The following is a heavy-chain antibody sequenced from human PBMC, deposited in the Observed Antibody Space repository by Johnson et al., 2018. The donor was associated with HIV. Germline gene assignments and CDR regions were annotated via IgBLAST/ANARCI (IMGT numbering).Heavy chain of an antibody. D-gene: IGHD3-10*01. CDR1: GFTFTNAW. J-gene: IGHJ3*02. Sequence: VQLVESGGGLVKPGGSLRLSCAASGFTFTNAWMSWVRQAPGKGLEWVGRIKSKTDGETTDYAAPVKGRFTISRDDSKNTLYLQMNSLKTEDTAVYYCTAEGDLAFDIWGQGTMVTVSS. V-gene: IGHV3-15*01. CDR3: TAEGDLAFDI. CDR2: IKSKTDGETT.